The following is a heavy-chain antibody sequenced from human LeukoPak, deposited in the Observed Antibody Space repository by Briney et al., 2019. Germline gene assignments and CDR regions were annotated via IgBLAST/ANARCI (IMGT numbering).Heavy chain of an antibody. Sequence: GGSLRLSCAASGFTFSSYSMNWVRQAPGKGLEWASSISSSSSYIYYADSVKGRFTISRDNSKNTLYLQMNSLRAEDTAVYYCAKDRPPTVPYYDFWSGYPKTRMDVWGQGTTVTVSS. D-gene: IGHD3-3*01. CDR2: ISSSSSYI. CDR3: AKDRPPTVPYYDFWSGYPKTRMDV. CDR1: GFTFSSYS. J-gene: IGHJ6*02. V-gene: IGHV3-21*04.